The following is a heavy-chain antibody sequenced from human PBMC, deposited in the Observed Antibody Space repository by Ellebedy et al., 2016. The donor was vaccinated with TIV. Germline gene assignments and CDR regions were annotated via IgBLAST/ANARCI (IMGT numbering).Heavy chain of an antibody. D-gene: IGHD3-10*01. CDR1: GFTFSSYS. Sequence: GESLKISCAASGFTFSSYSMNWVRQAPGKGLEWVAVISYDGSNKYYADSVKGRFTISRDNSKNTLYLQMNSLRAEDTAVYYCARPLVGGWGQGTLVTVSS. J-gene: IGHJ4*02. CDR3: ARPLVGG. CDR2: ISYDGSNK. V-gene: IGHV3-30*03.